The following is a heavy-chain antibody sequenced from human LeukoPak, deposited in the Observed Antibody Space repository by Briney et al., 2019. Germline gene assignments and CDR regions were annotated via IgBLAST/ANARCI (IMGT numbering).Heavy chain of an antibody. CDR1: GGSISSSSYY. V-gene: IGHV4-39*07. D-gene: IGHD3-22*01. J-gene: IGHJ4*02. CDR2: IYYSGST. Sequence: PSETLSLTCTVSGGSISSSSYYWGWIRQPPGKGLEWIGSIYYSGSTYYNPSLKSRVTISVDTSKNQFSLKLSSVTAADTAVYYCARVNYDSSGYPLDYWGQGTLVTVSS. CDR3: ARVNYDSSGYPLDY.